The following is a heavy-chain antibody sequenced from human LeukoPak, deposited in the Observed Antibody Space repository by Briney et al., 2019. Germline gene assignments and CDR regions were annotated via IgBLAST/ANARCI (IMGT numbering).Heavy chain of an antibody. V-gene: IGHV1-69*04. J-gene: IGHJ5*02. Sequence: ASVKVSCKASGGTFSSYAISWVRQAPGQGLEWMGRIIPILGIANYAQKFQGRVTITADKSTSTAYMELSSLRSEDTAVYYCARDMDPHYYDSSGSQNWFDPWGQGTLVTVSS. CDR1: GGTFSSYA. D-gene: IGHD3-22*01. CDR2: IIPILGIA. CDR3: ARDMDPHYYDSSGSQNWFDP.